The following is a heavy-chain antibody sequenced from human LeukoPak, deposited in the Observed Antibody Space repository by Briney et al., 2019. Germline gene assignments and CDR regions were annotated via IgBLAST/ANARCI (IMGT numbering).Heavy chain of an antibody. D-gene: IGHD3-3*01. V-gene: IGHV3-30-3*01. Sequence: GGSLRLSCAASGFTFSSYAMHWVRQAPGKGLEWVAVISYDGSNKYYADSVKGRFTISRDNSKNTLYLQMNSLRAEDTAVYYCAREDFWSDSNWFDPWGQGTLVTVSS. CDR2: ISYDGSNK. CDR3: AREDFWSDSNWFDP. J-gene: IGHJ5*02. CDR1: GFTFSSYA.